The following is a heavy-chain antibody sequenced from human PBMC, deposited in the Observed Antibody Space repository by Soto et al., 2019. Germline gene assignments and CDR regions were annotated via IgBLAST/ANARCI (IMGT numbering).Heavy chain of an antibody. V-gene: IGHV4-61*01. CDR1: GGSVSSGSYY. CDR2: IYYSGST. J-gene: IGHJ4*02. CDR3: ARAISGYSSSWSDY. Sequence: PSETLSLTCTVSGGSVSSGSYYWSWIRQPPGKGLEWIGYIYYSGSTNYNPSLKSRVTISVDTSKNQFSLKLSSVTAADTAVYYCARAISGYSSSWSDYWGQGTLVTVSS. D-gene: IGHD6-13*01.